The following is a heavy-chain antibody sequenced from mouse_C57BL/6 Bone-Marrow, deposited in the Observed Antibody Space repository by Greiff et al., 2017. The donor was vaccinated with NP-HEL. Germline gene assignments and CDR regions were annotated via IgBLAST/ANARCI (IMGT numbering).Heavy chain of an antibody. Sequence: EVQLKQSGAELVRPGASVKLSCTASGFNIKDDYMHWVKQRPEQGLEWIGWIDPENGDTEYASKFQGKATITADTSSNTAYLQLSSLTSEDTAVYYCTPDCWYFDVWGTGTTVTVSS. V-gene: IGHV14-4*01. J-gene: IGHJ1*03. CDR3: TPDCWYFDV. CDR1: GFNIKDDY. CDR2: IDPENGDT.